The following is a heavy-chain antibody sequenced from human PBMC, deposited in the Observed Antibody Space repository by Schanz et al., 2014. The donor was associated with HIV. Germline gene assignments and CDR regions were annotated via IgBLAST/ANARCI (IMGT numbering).Heavy chain of an antibody. V-gene: IGHV3-21*01. D-gene: IGHD5-12*01. CDR2: ISSSSSNYI. Sequence: VQLVESGGGLVQPGGSLRLSCAASGFTLSRYSMNWVRQAPGKGLEWVSSISSSSSNYIYYADSVKGRFTISRDNAKNSLFLQMNSLRADDTAVYYCARGSGFLDYYYYGMDVWGQGTTVTVSS. CDR3: ARGSGFLDYYYYGMDV. J-gene: IGHJ6*02. CDR1: GFTLSRYS.